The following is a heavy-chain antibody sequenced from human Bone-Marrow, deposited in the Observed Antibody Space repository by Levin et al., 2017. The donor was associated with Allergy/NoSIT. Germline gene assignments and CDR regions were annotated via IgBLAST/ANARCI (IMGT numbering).Heavy chain of an antibody. CDR3: ANGGEWSFDFDW. J-gene: IGHJ4*02. V-gene: IGHV3-23*01. CDR1: GFTFSSYA. Sequence: ETLSLTCAASGFTFSSYAMSWLRQAPGKGLEWVSGIGASGSGTYYADSVKGRFTISRDNSKNTLYLQMNSLSADDTAVYYCANGGEWSFDFDWWGQGTLVTVSS. CDR2: IGASGSGT. D-gene: IGHD3-3*01.